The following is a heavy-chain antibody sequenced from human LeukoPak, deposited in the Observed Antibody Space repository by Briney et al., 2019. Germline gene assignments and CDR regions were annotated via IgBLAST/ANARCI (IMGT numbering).Heavy chain of an antibody. J-gene: IGHJ4*02. V-gene: IGHV3-7*01. D-gene: IGHD3-22*01. Sequence: GGSLRLSCAASGFTISSYWMSWVRQAPGKGLERVANIKQDGSEKYYVDSVKGRFTISRDNAKNSLYLQMNSLRAEDTAVYYCARDSRLYYYDSSGYIDYWGQGTLVTVSS. CDR3: ARDSRLYYYDSSGYIDY. CDR1: GFTISSYW. CDR2: IKQDGSEK.